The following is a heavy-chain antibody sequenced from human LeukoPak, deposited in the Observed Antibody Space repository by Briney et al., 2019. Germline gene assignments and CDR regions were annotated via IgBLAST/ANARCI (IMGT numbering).Heavy chain of an antibody. V-gene: IGHV1-24*01. J-gene: IGHJ4*02. CDR2: FDPEDGET. D-gene: IGHD3-22*01. Sequence: ASVKVSCKVSGYTLTELSMHWVRQAPGKGLEWMGGFDPEDGETIYAQKFQGRVTMTEDTSTDTAYMELSSLRSEDTAVYYCATDSLDSSGLQLDYWGQGTLVTVSS. CDR3: ATDSLDSSGLQLDY. CDR1: GYTLTELS.